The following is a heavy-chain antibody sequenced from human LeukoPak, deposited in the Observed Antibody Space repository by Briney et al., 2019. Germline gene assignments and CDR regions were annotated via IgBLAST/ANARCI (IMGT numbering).Heavy chain of an antibody. CDR2: IIPILGIA. V-gene: IGHV1-69*02. CDR1: GCTFSNYT. CDR3: ASPSGSYCY. Sequence: SVKVSFKASGCTFSNYTISWVRQAPGQGLEWMGRIIPILGIANYAQKFQGRVTITADKSTSTACMELSSLRSEDTAVNYCASPSGSYCYWGQGTLVTVSS. J-gene: IGHJ4*02. D-gene: IGHD1-26*01.